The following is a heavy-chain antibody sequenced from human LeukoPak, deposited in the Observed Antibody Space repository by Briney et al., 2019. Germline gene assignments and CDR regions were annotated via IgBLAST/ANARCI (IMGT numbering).Heavy chain of an antibody. Sequence: GGSLRLSCAASGFTFSSYSMNWVRQAPGKGLEWVSCISRSSSYIYYADSVKGRFTISRDNAKNSLYLQMNSLRAEDTAVYYCARSLYYYDSSGYYRIWGDYYYGMDVWGQGTTVTVSS. CDR3: ARSLYYYDSSGYYRIWGDYYYGMDV. CDR2: ISRSSSYI. J-gene: IGHJ6*02. D-gene: IGHD3-22*01. V-gene: IGHV3-21*01. CDR1: GFTFSSYS.